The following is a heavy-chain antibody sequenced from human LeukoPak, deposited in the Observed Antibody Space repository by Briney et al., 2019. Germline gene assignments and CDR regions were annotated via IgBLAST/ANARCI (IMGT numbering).Heavy chain of an antibody. CDR3: AKSLYGGMDV. Sequence: GSLRLSCAASGFTFSSYAMHWVRQAPGKGLEWVAVISYDGSNKYYADSVKGRFTISRDNSKNTLYLQMNSLRAEDTAVYYCAKSLYGGMDVWGRGTTVTVSS. J-gene: IGHJ6*04. V-gene: IGHV3-30-3*02. D-gene: IGHD3-16*02. CDR2: ISYDGSNK. CDR1: GFTFSSYA.